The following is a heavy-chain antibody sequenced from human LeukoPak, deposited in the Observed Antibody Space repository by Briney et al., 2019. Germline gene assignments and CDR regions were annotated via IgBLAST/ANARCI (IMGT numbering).Heavy chain of an antibody. J-gene: IGHJ6*03. Sequence: SETLSLTCSVSGVSISSMSYYWGWVRQPPGKGLEWIGSNYYSGSTDYNPSLKSRVTISVGTSKNQFSLKLTSVTAADTAVYYCASRYYSYYYMDVWGKGTTVIVSS. CDR1: GVSISSMSYY. CDR3: ASRYYSYYYMDV. V-gene: IGHV4-39*01. CDR2: NYYSGST.